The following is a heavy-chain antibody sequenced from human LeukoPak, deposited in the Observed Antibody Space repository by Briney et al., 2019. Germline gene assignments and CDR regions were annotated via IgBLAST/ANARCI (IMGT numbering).Heavy chain of an antibody. J-gene: IGHJ4*02. CDR2: IIPILGLT. CDR3: ARERSYYFDY. CDR1: GGTFSSYA. V-gene: IGHV1-69*04. Sequence: SVKVSCKASGGTFSSYAISWVRQAPGQGLELMGRIIPILGLTNYAQRFQGRVMITADTSTKTVYMELNSLTSEDTAVYYCARERSYYFDYWGQGTLVTVSS.